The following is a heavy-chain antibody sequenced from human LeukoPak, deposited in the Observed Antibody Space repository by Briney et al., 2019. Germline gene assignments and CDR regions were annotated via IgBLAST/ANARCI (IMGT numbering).Heavy chain of an antibody. CDR2: ISRTNEI. CDR1: GFTFSRYD. V-gene: IGHV3-21*05. J-gene: IGHJ4*02. D-gene: IGHD1-1*01. CDR3: ARDDNWAFDY. Sequence: GGSLRLSCTASGFTFSRYDLNWVRQAPGKGLEWVSYISRTNEIHDADSVKGRFTISRDDAKNSLYLQMNSLRVDDTAVYYCARDDNWAFDYWGQGTLVTVSS.